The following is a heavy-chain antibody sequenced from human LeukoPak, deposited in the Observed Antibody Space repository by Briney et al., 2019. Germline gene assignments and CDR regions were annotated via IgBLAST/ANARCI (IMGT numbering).Heavy chain of an antibody. CDR3: ARGSTSTAPGWVY. Sequence: GGSLRLSCAASGFYFTDYAMSWARQAPGKGLEWLPAVSGNGDTKDYVDSVKGRFTISRDNSRNTVHLQIDNLRTEDTAVYYCARGSTSTAPGWVYWGHGTPVTVSS. V-gene: IGHV3-23*01. CDR2: VSGNGDTK. CDR1: GFYFTDYA. D-gene: IGHD2-21*02. J-gene: IGHJ4*01.